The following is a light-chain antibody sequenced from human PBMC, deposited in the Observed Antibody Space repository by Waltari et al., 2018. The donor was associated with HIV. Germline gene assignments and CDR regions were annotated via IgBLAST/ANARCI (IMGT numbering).Light chain of an antibody. CDR3: AARDDSLNAWV. Sequence: QSVLTQPPSASGTPGRSVTIPCSGNNSNVGSNPVNWYRQVPGTAPKLLMFSNYQRPSGVPDRFSGSKSGTSASLAIRGLKSEDEADYYCAARDDSLNAWVFGGGTKVTVL. CDR1: NSNVGSNP. V-gene: IGLV1-44*01. J-gene: IGLJ3*02. CDR2: SNY.